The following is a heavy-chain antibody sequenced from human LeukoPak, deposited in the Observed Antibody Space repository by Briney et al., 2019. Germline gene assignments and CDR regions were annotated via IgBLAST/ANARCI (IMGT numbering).Heavy chain of an antibody. CDR1: GFTFSSYS. CDR2: INSSSSYH. CDR3: ARDYGSKD. V-gene: IGHV3-21*01. J-gene: IGHJ4*02. D-gene: IGHD3-10*01. Sequence: GGSLTLSCPASGFTFSSYSMNWVRQPPGKGLEWVSSINSSSSYHYYPDSAKGRFTLTRSTAKNSLHLEKNILRPEAPALYYCARDYGSKDWGQGTTVTV.